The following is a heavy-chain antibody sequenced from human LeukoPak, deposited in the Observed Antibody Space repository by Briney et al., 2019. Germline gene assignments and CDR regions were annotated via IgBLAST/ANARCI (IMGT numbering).Heavy chain of an antibody. Sequence: GGSLRLSCAASRFTFSSSAMSWVRQAPGKGLEWVSLITGSGGCTYYADPVKGRFTISRDNSKNTLYLQMNSLRAEDTAVYYCAKGYESGSRSAYFDYWGQGTLVTVSS. CDR1: RFTFSSSA. CDR3: AKGYESGSRSAYFDY. CDR2: ITGSGGCT. D-gene: IGHD3-10*01. V-gene: IGHV3-23*01. J-gene: IGHJ4*02.